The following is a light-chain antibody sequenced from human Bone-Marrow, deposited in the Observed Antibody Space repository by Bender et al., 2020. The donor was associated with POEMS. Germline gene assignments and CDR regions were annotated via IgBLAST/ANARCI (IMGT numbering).Light chain of an antibody. CDR2: SSH. J-gene: IGLJ3*02. V-gene: IGLV1-44*01. CDR1: SSNIGAHA. Sequence: QSVLTQPPSASGTPGQRVTISCSGGSSNIGAHAVNWYQHLPGTAPKLLIYSSHRRPSEVPDRFSGPRSGTSASLAISGLQSEVEADYYCAVWDDSLNGWVVGCGTELTVL. CDR3: AVWDDSLNGWV.